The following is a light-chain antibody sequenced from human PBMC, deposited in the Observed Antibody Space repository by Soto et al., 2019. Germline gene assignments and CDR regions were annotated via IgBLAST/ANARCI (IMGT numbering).Light chain of an antibody. CDR1: SSDVGAYNY. CDR2: EVS. CDR3: SSYSISTAYL. Sequence: QSVLTQPASVSGSPEQSITISCTGTSSDVGAYNYVSWYQQHPGKAPKLMIYEVSDRPSGISNRFSGSKSGNTASLTISGLQAEDEADYFCSSYSISTAYLFGTGTKVTVL. J-gene: IGLJ1*01. V-gene: IGLV2-14*01.